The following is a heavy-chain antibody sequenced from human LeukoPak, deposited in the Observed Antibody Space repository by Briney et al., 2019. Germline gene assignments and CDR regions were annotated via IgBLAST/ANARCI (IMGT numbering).Heavy chain of an antibody. CDR3: ARAIAVAGTSDRHYDYGMDV. V-gene: IGHV4-59*10. D-gene: IGHD6-19*01. J-gene: IGHJ6*02. CDR1: GGSFSGYY. CDR2: IYTSGST. Sequence: SETLSLTCAVYGGSFSGYYWSWIRQPAGKGLEWIGRIYTSGSTNYNPSLKSRVTMSVDTSKNQFSLKLSSVTAADTAVYYCARAIAVAGTSDRHYDYGMDVWGQGTTVTVSS.